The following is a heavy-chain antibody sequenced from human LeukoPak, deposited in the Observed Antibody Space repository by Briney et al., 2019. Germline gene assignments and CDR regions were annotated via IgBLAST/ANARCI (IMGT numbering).Heavy chain of an antibody. CDR3: ARARYCSSTSCFNAPSDAFDT. D-gene: IGHD2-2*01. Sequence: GGSLRLSCAASGFTFSSYWMSWVRQAPGKGLEWVANIKQDGSEKYYVDSVKGRFTISRDNAKNSLYLQMNSLRAEDTAVYYCARARYCSSTSCFNAPSDAFDTWGQGTMVTVSS. J-gene: IGHJ3*02. CDR2: IKQDGSEK. CDR1: GFTFSSYW. V-gene: IGHV3-7*01.